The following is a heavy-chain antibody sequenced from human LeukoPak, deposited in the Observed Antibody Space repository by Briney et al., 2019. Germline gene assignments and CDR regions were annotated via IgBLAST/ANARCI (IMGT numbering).Heavy chain of an antibody. CDR1: GGTFSSYA. D-gene: IGHD1-26*01. J-gene: IGHJ4*02. CDR3: AGEIVGATYFDY. CDR2: IIPIFGTA. V-gene: IGHV1-69*13. Sequence: ASVKVSCKASGGTFSSYAISWVRQAPGQGLEWMGGIIPIFGTANYAQKFQGRVTITADESTSTAYMELSSLRSEDTAVYYCAGEIVGATYFDYWGQGALVTVSS.